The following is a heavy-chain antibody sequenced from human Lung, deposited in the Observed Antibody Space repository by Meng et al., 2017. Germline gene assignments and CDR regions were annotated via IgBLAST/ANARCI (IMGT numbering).Heavy chain of an antibody. CDR3: ARSKSIAAAGGY. CDR1: GYTFTNYA. J-gene: IGHJ4*02. Sequence: QVQLVQSGAEVNKSGASVTVFCKSSGYTFTNYAMHWVRQAPGQRLEWMGWINAGNGNTKYSQKFQGRVTITRDTTASTAYMELSSMGSEDTAVYYCARSKSIAAAGGYWGQGTLVTVSS. CDR2: INAGNGNT. D-gene: IGHD6-13*01. V-gene: IGHV1-3*01.